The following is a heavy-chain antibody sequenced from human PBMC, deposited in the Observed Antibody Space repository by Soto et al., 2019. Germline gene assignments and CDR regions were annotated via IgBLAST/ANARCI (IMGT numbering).Heavy chain of an antibody. V-gene: IGHV4-4*02. CDR3: AGQWAAGYGAFDP. CDR2: IHDRGIT. J-gene: IGHJ5*02. CDR1: GGSISNNRW. Sequence: QVKLQESGPGLEKPSGTLSLTCAVSGGSISNNRWWSWVRQAPGTGLEWIGEIHDRGITNYNLSLERRGTVSIDRSQNQFSLEVRAVTAADPAVYYCAGQWAAGYGAFDPWGQGTLVTVSS. D-gene: IGHD3-9*01.